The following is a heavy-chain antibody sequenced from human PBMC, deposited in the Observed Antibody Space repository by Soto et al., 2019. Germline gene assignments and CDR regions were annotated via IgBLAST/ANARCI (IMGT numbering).Heavy chain of an antibody. CDR3: ARDTVLTGMFDL. Sequence: QVLLQESGPGQVKPSETLSLTCTVSGGSIGSYHWSWVRHPPGKGLEWIASVYYTGTTNYNPSLGSRVTISIDAPENQISLKLTSVTAADTAFYYCARDTVLTGMFDLWGQGTLVTVSS. D-gene: IGHD4-17*01. CDR1: GGSIGSYH. V-gene: IGHV4-59*01. CDR2: VYYTGTT. J-gene: IGHJ5*02.